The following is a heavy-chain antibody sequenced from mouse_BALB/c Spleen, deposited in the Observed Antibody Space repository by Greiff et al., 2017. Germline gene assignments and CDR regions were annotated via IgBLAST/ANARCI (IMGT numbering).Heavy chain of an antibody. J-gene: IGHJ1*01. D-gene: IGHD1-1*01. V-gene: IGHV5-17*02. CDR2: ISSGSSTI. Sequence: EVQGVESGGGLVQPGGSRKLSCAASGFTFSSFGMHWVRQAPEKGLEWVAYISSGSSTIYYADTVKGRFTISRDNPKNTLFLQMTSLRSEDTAMYYCARWGYYGSSTWYFDVWGAGTTVTVSS. CDR1: GFTFSSFG. CDR3: ARWGYYGSSTWYFDV.